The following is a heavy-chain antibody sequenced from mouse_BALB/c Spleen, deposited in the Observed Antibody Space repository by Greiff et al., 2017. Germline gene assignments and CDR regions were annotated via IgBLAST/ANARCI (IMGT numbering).Heavy chain of an antibody. V-gene: IGHV1-15*01. CDR2: IDPETGGT. CDR1: GYTFTDYE. D-gene: IGHD2-4*01. CDR3: TRWRNYDPYYLDY. Sequence: QVQLQQSGAELVRPGASVTLSCKASGYTFTDYEMHWVKQTPVHGLEWIGAIDPETGGTAYNQKFKGKATLTADKSSSTAYMELRSLTSEDSAVYYCTRWRNYDPYYLDYWGQGTTLTVSS. J-gene: IGHJ2*01.